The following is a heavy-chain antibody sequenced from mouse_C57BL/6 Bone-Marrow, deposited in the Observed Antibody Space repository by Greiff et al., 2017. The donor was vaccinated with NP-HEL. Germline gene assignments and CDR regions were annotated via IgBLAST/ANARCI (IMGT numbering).Heavy chain of an antibody. Sequence: QVQLQQPGAELVRPGSSVKLSCKASGYTFTSYWMHWVKQRPIQGLEWIGNIDPSDSETPSNQKFKDKATLTVDKSSSTAYMQLSSLTSEDSAVYYCARSYYGSSPYWYFDVWGTGTTVTVSS. J-gene: IGHJ1*03. CDR1: GYTFTSYW. D-gene: IGHD1-1*01. CDR3: ARSYYGSSPYWYFDV. CDR2: IDPSDSET. V-gene: IGHV1-52*01.